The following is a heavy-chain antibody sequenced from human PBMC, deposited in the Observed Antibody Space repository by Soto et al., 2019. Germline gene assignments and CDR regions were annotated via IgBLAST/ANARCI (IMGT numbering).Heavy chain of an antibody. J-gene: IGHJ4*02. V-gene: IGHV4-34*01. CDR1: GGSFSGYY. CDR2: INQSGST. D-gene: IGHD6-19*01. CDR3: ARGAFAKVTMGYGSGCYSLAAGRRYYFDF. Sequence: SETLSLTCAVYGGSFSGYYWSWIRQPPGKGLEWVGEINQSGSTNYNPSLKSRVTISVDTSKNQFSLKLSSVTAADTAVYYCARGAFAKVTMGYGSGCYSLAAGRRYYFDFWGQGTLVPVSS.